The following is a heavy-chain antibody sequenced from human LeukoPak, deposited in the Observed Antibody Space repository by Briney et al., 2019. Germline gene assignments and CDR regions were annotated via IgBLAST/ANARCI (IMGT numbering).Heavy chain of an antibody. CDR3: TRVEYGDYPGDY. CDR2: ITSSSGAI. J-gene: IGHJ4*02. Sequence: PGGSLRLSCAASGFTFSSYSMNWVRQAPGKGLEWISYITSSSGAIYYADSVKGRFTFSRDNAKNSLYLQMNGLRAEDTAVYYCTRVEYGDYPGDYWGQGTLVTVSS. CDR1: GFTFSSYS. D-gene: IGHD4-17*01. V-gene: IGHV3-48*01.